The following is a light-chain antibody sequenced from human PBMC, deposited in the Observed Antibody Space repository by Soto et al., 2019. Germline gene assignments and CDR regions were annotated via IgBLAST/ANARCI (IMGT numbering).Light chain of an antibody. J-gene: IGKJ2*01. CDR1: QTVASY. V-gene: IGKV3-15*01. CDR2: GAS. Sequence: EIVMTQSPATLSVSPGERAILSCRASQTVASYVAWYQQKPGRAPRLLIHGASTRATGVSARFSGSGSGTEFTLTISSLQSEDFAVYYCQQYHNWPPQYTFGQGTKLQIK. CDR3: QQYHNWPPQYT.